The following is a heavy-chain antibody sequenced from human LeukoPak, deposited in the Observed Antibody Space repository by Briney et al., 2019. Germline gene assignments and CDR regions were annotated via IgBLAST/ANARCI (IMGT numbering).Heavy chain of an antibody. J-gene: IGHJ4*02. CDR2: MRYDGSNK. CDR3: AKAPVRGVISHLDY. D-gene: IGHD3-10*01. V-gene: IGHV3-30*02. CDR1: GFTLSSYG. Sequence: GGSLRLSCAASGFTLSSYGMHWVRQAPGKGLEWVAFMRYDGSNKYYADSVKGRFTISRDNSENTLWLQMTSLRVEDTAVYYCAKAPVRGVISHLDYWGQGTLVTVSS.